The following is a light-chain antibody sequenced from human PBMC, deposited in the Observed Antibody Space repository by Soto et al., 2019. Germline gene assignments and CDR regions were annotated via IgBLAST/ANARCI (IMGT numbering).Light chain of an antibody. V-gene: IGKV1-27*01. CDR3: QKYNSAPYT. CDR2: AAS. Sequence: DVQMTQSPSSLSASVGDRVTITCRASRDISSSLAWYQQKPGKVPKLLIYAASTLHAGVQSRFSGSGSGTFFTLTINSLHPEDVATYYCQKYNSAPYTFGRGTRLEIK. CDR1: RDISSS. J-gene: IGKJ2*01.